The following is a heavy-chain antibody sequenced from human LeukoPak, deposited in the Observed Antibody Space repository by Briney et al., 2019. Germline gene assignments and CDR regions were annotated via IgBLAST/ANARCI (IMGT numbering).Heavy chain of an antibody. J-gene: IGHJ5*02. CDR2: INHSGST. D-gene: IGHD3-22*01. Sequence: PSETLSLTCAVYGGSFSGYYWSWIRQPPGKGLEWIGEINHSGSTNYNPSLKSRVTISVDTSKNQFSLKLSSVTAADTAVYYCARGKRITMIVNWFDPWGQGTLVTVSS. V-gene: IGHV4-34*01. CDR1: GGSFSGYY. CDR3: ARGKRITMIVNWFDP.